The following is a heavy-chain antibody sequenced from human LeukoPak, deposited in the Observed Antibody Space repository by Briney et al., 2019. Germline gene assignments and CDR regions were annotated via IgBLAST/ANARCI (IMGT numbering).Heavy chain of an antibody. J-gene: IGHJ5*02. CDR1: GFTFSSYS. V-gene: IGHV3-21*01. CDR2: ISSSSSYI. CDR3: ARGGYSSSWYPPPWFDP. Sequence: PGGSLRLSCAASGFTFSSYSMNWVRQAPGKGLEWVSSISSSSSYIYYADSVKGRFTISRDSAKNSLYLQMNSLRAEDTAVYYCARGGYSSSWYPPPWFDPWGQGTLVTGSS. D-gene: IGHD6-13*01.